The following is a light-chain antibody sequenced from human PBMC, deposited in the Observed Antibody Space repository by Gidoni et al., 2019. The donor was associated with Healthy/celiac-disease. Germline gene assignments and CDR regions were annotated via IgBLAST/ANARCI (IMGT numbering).Light chain of an antibody. Sequence: DIVMTQSPDSLAVSLGERATINCKSSQSVLCSSNNTNYLAWYQQKPGQPPKLLIYWASTRESGVPDRFSGSGSGTDFTLTISSLQAEDVAVYYCQQYYSTPPTFXGXTKVEIK. CDR1: QSVLCSSNNTNY. J-gene: IGKJ4*01. CDR3: QQYYSTPPT. V-gene: IGKV4-1*01. CDR2: WAS.